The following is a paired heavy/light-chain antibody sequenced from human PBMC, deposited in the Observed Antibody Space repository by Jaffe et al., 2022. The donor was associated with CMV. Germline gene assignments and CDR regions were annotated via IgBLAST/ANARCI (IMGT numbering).Heavy chain of an antibody. CDR3: AKDFLLNCGTDCPPDQ. J-gene: IGHJ4*02. Sequence: QVQLVESGGGVVQPGRSLRLSCAASGFTFSSYGMHWVRQAPGKGLEWVALISKDGSNKYYTDSMKGRFTISRDNSKNTLYLQMNSLRSEDTAVYYCAKDFLLNCGTDCPPDQWGQGTLVTVSS. V-gene: IGHV3-30*18. CDR1: GFTFSSYG. D-gene: IGHD2-21*02. CDR2: ISKDGSNK.
Light chain of an antibody. V-gene: IGKV1-NL1*01. CDR1: QGISSS. CDR3: QQYYSIPYT. Sequence: DIQMTQSPSSLSPSIGDRVTITCRASQGISSSLAWYQQKPGKAPKLLLYTASRLESGVPSRFSGSGSGTDYTLTISSLQPEDFATYYCQQYYSIPYTFGQGTKLEIK. J-gene: IGKJ2*01. CDR2: TAS.